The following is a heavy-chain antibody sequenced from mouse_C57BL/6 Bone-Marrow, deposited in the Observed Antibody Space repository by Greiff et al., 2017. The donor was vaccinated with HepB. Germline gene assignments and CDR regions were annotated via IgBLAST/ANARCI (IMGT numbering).Heavy chain of an antibody. J-gene: IGHJ1*03. CDR2: INYDGSST. CDR3: ARDQELTGTVRYWYFDV. CDR1: GFTFSDYY. V-gene: IGHV5-16*01. D-gene: IGHD4-1*01. Sequence: EVKVVESEGGLVQPGSSMKLSCTASGFTFSDYYMAWVRQVPEKGLEWVANINYDGSSTYYLASLKSRFIISRDNAKNILYLQMSSLKSEDTATYYCARDQELTGTVRYWYFDVWGTGTTVTVSS.